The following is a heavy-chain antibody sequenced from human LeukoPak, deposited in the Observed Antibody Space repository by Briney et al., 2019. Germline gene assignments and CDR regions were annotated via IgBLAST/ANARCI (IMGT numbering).Heavy chain of an antibody. CDR1: GFTFSSYA. V-gene: IGHV3-23*01. CDR3: ARDDVFGSGSDDAFDI. CDR2: ISGSGGST. J-gene: IGHJ3*02. Sequence: RPGGSLRLSCAASGFTFSSYAMSWVRQAPGKGLEWVSAISGSGGSTYYADSVKGRFTISRDNSKNTLYLQMNSLRAEDTAVYYCARDDVFGSGSDDAFDIWGQGTMVTVSS. D-gene: IGHD3-10*01.